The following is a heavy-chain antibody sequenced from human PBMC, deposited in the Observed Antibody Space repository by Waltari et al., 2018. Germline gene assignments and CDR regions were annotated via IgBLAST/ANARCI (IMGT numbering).Heavy chain of an antibody. Sequence: EVQLVHSGGGSVQPGGSLRLSCAASGFSFRGYRRHWVRQTPGKGLEGVARITHDGGAASHADSVRGRFTISRDNDKRTLYLQMNSLRAEDTAVYYCARVYVTGWGAMGYWGQGTLVTVSS. CDR2: ITHDGGAA. D-gene: IGHD6-19*01. J-gene: IGHJ4*02. V-gene: IGHV3-74*01. CDR1: GFSFRGYR. CDR3: ARVYVTGWGAMGY.